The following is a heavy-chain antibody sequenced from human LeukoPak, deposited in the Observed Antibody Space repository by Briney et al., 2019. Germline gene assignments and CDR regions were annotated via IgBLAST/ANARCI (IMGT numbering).Heavy chain of an antibody. D-gene: IGHD2-2*01. Sequence: ASVKVSCKASGGTFSSYAISWVRQAPGQGVEWRGGIIPIFGTANYAQKFQGRVTITADKSTSTAYMELSSLRSEDTAVYYCARGLGYCSSTSCRTFDYWGQGTLVTVSS. CDR2: IIPIFGTA. J-gene: IGHJ4*02. V-gene: IGHV1-69*06. CDR3: ARGLGYCSSTSCRTFDY. CDR1: GGTFSSYA.